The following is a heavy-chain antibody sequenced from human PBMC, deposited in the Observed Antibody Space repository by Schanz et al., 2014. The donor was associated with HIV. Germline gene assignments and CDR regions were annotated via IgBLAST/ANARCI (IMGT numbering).Heavy chain of an antibody. V-gene: IGHV3-23*04. Sequence: EVQLVESGGGLVQPGRSLRLSCVASGFTFSNYAMSWVRQAPGKGLEWVSGISGSGGATYYADSVKGRFTISRDNSKNTLYLQMNSLRSEDTAVYYCARGECDFWSGYCPHFHYFDLDVWGPGTSVTVSS. CDR1: GFTFSNYA. D-gene: IGHD3-3*01. CDR2: ISGSGGAT. J-gene: IGHJ6*02. CDR3: ARGECDFWSGYCPHFHYFDLDV.